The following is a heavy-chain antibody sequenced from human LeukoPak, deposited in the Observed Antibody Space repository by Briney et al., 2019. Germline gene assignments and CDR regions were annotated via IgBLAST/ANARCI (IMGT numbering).Heavy chain of an antibody. D-gene: IGHD1-1*01. V-gene: IGHV4-39*07. J-gene: IGHJ2*01. CDR2: IYHSGST. CDR1: GGSISSSSYY. CDR3: ARVATTPRYFDL. Sequence: SETLSLTCTVSGGSISSSSYYWGWIRQPPGKGLEWIGSIYHSGSTYYNPSLKSRVTISVDTSKNQLSLMVSSVTAADTAVYHCARVATTPRYFDLWGRGTLVTVSS.